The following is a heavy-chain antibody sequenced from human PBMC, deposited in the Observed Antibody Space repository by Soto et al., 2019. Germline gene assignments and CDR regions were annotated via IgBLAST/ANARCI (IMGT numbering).Heavy chain of an antibody. CDR2: IIPIYGSA. V-gene: IGHV1-69*12. J-gene: IGHJ6*02. Sequence: QVQLVQSGPKVKRPGSSVKVSCKASGGTFNSYSFSWVRQAPGQGLEWMGGIIPIYGSAHYAQNFQGRFMITADESTSTVAMDLSSLRSDDTAIYYCATIRDGYNVHFFYGMDVWGQGTTVTVSS. CDR3: ATIRDGYNVHFFYGMDV. D-gene: IGHD5-12*01. CDR1: GGTFNSYS.